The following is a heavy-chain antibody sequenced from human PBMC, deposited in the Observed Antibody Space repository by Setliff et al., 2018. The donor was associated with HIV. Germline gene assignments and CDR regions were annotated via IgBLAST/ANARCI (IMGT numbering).Heavy chain of an antibody. Sequence: SETLSLTCNVSGASISNYYWTWIRQSPGKRLEWLGYITDSGNTNYNPSLRRRVTISADTSKNQVSLRLRSVTAADTAVYYCARETQQSYNIVTGYNYYYGIDVWGQGTTVTVSS. CDR1: GASISNYY. CDR2: ITDSGNT. CDR3: ARETQQSYNIVTGYNYYYGIDV. D-gene: IGHD3-9*01. J-gene: IGHJ6*02. V-gene: IGHV4-59*01.